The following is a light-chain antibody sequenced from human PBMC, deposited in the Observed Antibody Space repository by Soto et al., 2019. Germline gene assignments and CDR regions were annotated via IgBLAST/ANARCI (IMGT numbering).Light chain of an antibody. V-gene: IGLV3-21*04. J-gene: IGLJ2*01. CDR3: QVWDTISDHVV. CDR2: YDS. CDR1: NIESKS. Sequence: SYELTQPPSVSVAPEKTARITCGGNNIESKSVHWYQQKPGQAPVLVIYYDSDRPSGIPERFSGSNSGNTATLTISRVEAGDEADYYCQVWDTISDHVVFGGGTKVTVL.